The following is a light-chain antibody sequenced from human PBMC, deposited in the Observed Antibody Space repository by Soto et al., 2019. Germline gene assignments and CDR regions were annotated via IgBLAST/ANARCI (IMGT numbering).Light chain of an antibody. CDR2: DVR. CDR3: ASYTDPHTYV. J-gene: IGLJ1*01. CDR1: SSDVGGHDS. V-gene: IGLV2-14*03. Sequence: QSVLTQPASVSGSPGQSITISCTGSSSDVGGHDSVSWYQHHPGRAPQLVIFDVRNLPSGVSSRFSGSKSANTASLTISGLQAKDEADYYCASYTDPHTYVFGTGTKFTVL.